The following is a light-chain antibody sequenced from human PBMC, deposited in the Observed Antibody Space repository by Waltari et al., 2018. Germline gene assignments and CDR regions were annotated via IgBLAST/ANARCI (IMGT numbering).Light chain of an antibody. Sequence: EIVMTQSPATLSVSPGERATLSCRASQALNTNLAWYQQKPGQAPRLLIYGASTRATGIPARVSGSGSGTEFTLTISSLQSEDFAVYYCQQYNSWPPYTFGQGTKLEIK. J-gene: IGKJ2*01. CDR1: QALNTN. V-gene: IGKV3-15*01. CDR2: GAS. CDR3: QQYNSWPPYT.